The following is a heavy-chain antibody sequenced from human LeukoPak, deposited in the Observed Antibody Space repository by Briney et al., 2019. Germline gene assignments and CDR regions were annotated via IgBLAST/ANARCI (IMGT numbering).Heavy chain of an antibody. V-gene: IGHV3-43D*04. CDR1: GFTFDDYA. CDR3: AKSRALGSYAPVDY. J-gene: IGHJ4*02. CDR2: ITWDGTQT. Sequence: GGSLRLSCAASGFTFDDYAIHWVRQSPEKGLEWLPLITWDGTQTYYADSVKGRFTISRDNSKNFVFLQMNTLRREDTGLYYCAKSRALGSYAPVDYWGRGTLVTVSS. D-gene: IGHD1-26*01.